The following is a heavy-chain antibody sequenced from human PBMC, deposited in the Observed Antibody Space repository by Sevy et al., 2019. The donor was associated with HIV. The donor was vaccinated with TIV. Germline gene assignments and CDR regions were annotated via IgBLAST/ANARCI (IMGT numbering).Heavy chain of an antibody. CDR3: ARNRLAGYYYFYMDV. V-gene: IGHV3-66*02. Sequence: GGSLRLSCAASGFTMSGNYMTWIRQAPGKGLEWVSVIYSGGKTYYADTVKGRFTISRDNSENTLYLQMNSLRPEDSALYFCARNRLAGYYYFYMDVWGKGTTVTVSS. CDR2: IYSGGKT. CDR1: GFTMSGNY. J-gene: IGHJ6*03. D-gene: IGHD6-19*01.